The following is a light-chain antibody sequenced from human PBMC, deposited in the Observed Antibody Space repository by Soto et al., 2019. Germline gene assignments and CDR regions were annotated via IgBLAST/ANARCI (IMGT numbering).Light chain of an antibody. CDR2: KAS. Sequence: DLQMTQSPSTLSASVGDRVTITCRASQSISSWLAWYQQKPGKAPNLLIYKASSLESGVPSRFSGSGSGTEFTLTISSLQPDDFATYYCQQYNSYPTFGGGTKVEI. J-gene: IGKJ4*01. V-gene: IGKV1-5*03. CDR1: QSISSW. CDR3: QQYNSYPT.